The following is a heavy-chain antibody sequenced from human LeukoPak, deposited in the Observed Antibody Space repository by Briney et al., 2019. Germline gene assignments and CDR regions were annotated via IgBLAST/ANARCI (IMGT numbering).Heavy chain of an antibody. CDR2: MNPNSGNT. CDR1: GYTFTSYD. V-gene: IGHV1-8*01. Sequence: ASVKVSCKASGYTFTSYDINWVRQATGQGLEWMGWMNPNSGNTGYAQKFQGRVTMTRNTSISTAYMELSSLRSEDTAVYYCARDPHYYDSSGSGSFEDYWGQGTLVTVSS. J-gene: IGHJ4*02. CDR3: ARDPHYYDSSGSGSFEDY. D-gene: IGHD3-22*01.